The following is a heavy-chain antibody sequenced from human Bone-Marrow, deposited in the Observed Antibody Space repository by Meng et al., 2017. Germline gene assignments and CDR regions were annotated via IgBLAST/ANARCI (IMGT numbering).Heavy chain of an antibody. CDR1: GGSISSGSYY. V-gene: IGHV4-61*02. Sequence: SETLSLTCTVSGGSISSGSYYWSWIRLPAGKGLEWIGRISTSGSTNYNPSLNSRVTISVDTSNNQFSLKLSSVTAADTAVYYCARLAYYFDYSGLTADYWGQG. D-gene: IGHD3-22*01. CDR3: ARLAYYFDYSGLTADY. J-gene: IGHJ4*02. CDR2: ISTSGST.